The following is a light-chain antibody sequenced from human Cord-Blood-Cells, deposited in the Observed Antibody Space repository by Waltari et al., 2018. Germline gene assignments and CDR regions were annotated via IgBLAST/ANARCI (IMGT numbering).Light chain of an antibody. Sequence: SALTQPASVSGSPGQSITIPCTGTSRDVGGSHYVSWYQQHPGKAPKLMIYDVSNRPAGVSNRFSGSKSGNTASLTISGLQAEDEADYYCSSYTSSSTLGVFGGGTKLTVL. J-gene: IGLJ2*01. CDR1: SRDVGGSHY. CDR3: SSYTSSSTLGV. CDR2: DVS. V-gene: IGLV2-14*01.